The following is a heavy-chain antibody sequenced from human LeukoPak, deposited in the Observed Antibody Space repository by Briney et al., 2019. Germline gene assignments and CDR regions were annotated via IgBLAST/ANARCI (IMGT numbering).Heavy chain of an antibody. V-gene: IGHV1-69-2*01. D-gene: IGHD1-1*01. CDR1: GYTFTDYY. Sequence: GASVKVSCKASGYTFTDYYMHWVQQAPGKGLEWMGRVDPEDGETIYAEKFQGRVTITADTSTDTAYMELSSLRSEDTAVYYCAADDLLEGYWGQGTLVTVSS. CDR3: AADDLLEGY. CDR2: VDPEDGET. J-gene: IGHJ4*02.